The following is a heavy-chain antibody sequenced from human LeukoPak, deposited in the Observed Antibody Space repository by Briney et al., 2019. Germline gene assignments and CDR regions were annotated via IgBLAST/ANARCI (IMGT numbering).Heavy chain of an antibody. Sequence: PGRSLRLFCAASGFTFDTYGMLWDRQAPGKGLEWVAVIAYDGSNKYYADSVKGRFTISRDNSKNTLYLQMNSLRGEDTAVYYCAKEKAIGTINYGLDVWGQGTTVTVSS. CDR3: AKEKAIGTINYGLDV. CDR2: IAYDGSNK. D-gene: IGHD1-1*01. J-gene: IGHJ6*02. CDR1: GFTFDTYG. V-gene: IGHV3-30*18.